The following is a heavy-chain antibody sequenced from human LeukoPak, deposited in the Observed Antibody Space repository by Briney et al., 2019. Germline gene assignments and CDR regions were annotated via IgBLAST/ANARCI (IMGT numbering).Heavy chain of an antibody. CDR3: ATAKAVEMATISQLYFDY. CDR2: IYPGDSDT. J-gene: IGHJ4*02. D-gene: IGHD5-24*01. V-gene: IGHV5-51*01. CDR1: AYSFTSYW. Sequence: GLSRKFSCTGPAYSFTSYWIAWVRHIRGKGLDWIGIIYPGDSDTKYSPSFQGQVTISADKSISTAYLQWSSLKASDTAMYYCATAKAVEMATISQLYFDYWGQGTLVTVSS.